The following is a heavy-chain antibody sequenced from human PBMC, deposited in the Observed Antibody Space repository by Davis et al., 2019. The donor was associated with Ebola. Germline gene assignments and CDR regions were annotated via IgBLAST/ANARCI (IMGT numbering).Heavy chain of an antibody. V-gene: IGHV1-24*01. CDR1: GYTFTELS. CDR2: FDPEDGET. CDR3: ATLRTAEGQLAGGLWNWFDP. Sequence: ASVKVSCKVSGYTFTELSMHWVRQAPGKGLEWMGGFDPEDGETIYAQKFQGRVTMTEDTSTDTAYMELSSLRSEDTAVYYCATLRTAEGQLAGGLWNWFDPWGQGTLVTVSS. D-gene: IGHD6-6*01. J-gene: IGHJ5*02.